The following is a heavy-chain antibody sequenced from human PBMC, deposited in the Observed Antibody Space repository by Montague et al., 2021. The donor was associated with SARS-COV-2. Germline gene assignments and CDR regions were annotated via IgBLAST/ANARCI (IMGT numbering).Heavy chain of an antibody. CDR3: ARDDYDPSIQYGMDV. CDR1: GYTFTSYG. V-gene: IGHV1-18*04. D-gene: IGHD3-16*01. CDR2: ISAYNGNT. Sequence: SVKVSFKASGYTFTSYGISWVRQAPGQGLEWMGWISAYNGNTNYAQKFQGRVTMTTDTSTSTAYMELRSLRSDDTAVYYCARDDYDPSIQYGMDVWGQGTTVTVSS. J-gene: IGHJ6*02.